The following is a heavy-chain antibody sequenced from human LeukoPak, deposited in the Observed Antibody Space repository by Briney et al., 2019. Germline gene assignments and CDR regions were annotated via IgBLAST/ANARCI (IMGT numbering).Heavy chain of an antibody. V-gene: IGHV4-34*01. Sequence: PSETLSLTCAVYGGSFSGYYWSWIRQPPGKGLEWIGDISHSGSTNYNPSLKSRVTISVDTSKNQFSLNLSSVTAADTAVYYCARQTGSGLFILPGGQGTLVTVSS. D-gene: IGHD3/OR15-3a*01. CDR1: GGSFSGYY. J-gene: IGHJ4*02. CDR2: ISHSGST. CDR3: ARQTGSGLFILP.